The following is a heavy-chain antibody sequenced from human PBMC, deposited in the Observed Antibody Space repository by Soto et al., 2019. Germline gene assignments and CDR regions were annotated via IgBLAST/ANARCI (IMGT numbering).Heavy chain of an antibody. CDR3: ARGPAGGTMIVKGYYGMDV. Sequence: QVQLQQWGAGLLKPSETLSLTCAVYGGSFSGYYWSWIRQPPGKGLEWIGEINHSGSTNYNPSLKSRVTISVDTSKNQFSLKLSSVTAADTAVYYCARGPAGGTMIVKGYYGMDVWGQGTTVTVSS. J-gene: IGHJ6*02. D-gene: IGHD3-22*01. CDR1: GGSFSGYY. V-gene: IGHV4-34*01. CDR2: INHSGST.